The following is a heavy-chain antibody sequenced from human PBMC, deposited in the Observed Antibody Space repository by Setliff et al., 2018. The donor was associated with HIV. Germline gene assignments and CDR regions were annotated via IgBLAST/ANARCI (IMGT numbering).Heavy chain of an antibody. Sequence: PGGSLRLSCAASGFIFSDYYMSWIRQAPGKGLEWVSYISSSGSTKYYADSVKGRFTIARDNAKNSLYLQMNSLRAEDTAVYYCARDHIAAAVFDYWGQGTLVTAPQ. CDR3: ARDHIAAAVFDY. J-gene: IGHJ4*02. CDR1: GFIFSDYY. D-gene: IGHD6-13*01. V-gene: IGHV3-11*04. CDR2: ISSSGSTK.